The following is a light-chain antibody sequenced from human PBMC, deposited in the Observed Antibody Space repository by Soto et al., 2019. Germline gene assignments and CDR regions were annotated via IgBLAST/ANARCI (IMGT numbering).Light chain of an antibody. CDR3: QHYNNYLWT. J-gene: IGKJ1*01. Sequence: DIQMTQSPSSLSASVGDRVTITCRASQSISSYLNWYQQKPGKAPKLLIYAASSLQSGVPSRFSGSGSGTDFTFTISSLQPEDFATYYCQHYNNYLWTFGQGTKVDIK. V-gene: IGKV1-39*01. CDR1: QSISSY. CDR2: AAS.